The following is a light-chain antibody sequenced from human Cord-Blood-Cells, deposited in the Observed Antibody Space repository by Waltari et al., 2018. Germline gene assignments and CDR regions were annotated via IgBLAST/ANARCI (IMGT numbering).Light chain of an antibody. Sequence: DIQMTQSLSSLSASVGDRVTITCRASQSIRSYLNWYQQKPGKAPKLLIYAASSLQSGVRSRFSGSGSGTDFTLTISSLQPEDFATYYCQQSYSTPWTFGQGTKVEIK. CDR2: AAS. CDR1: QSIRSY. CDR3: QQSYSTPWT. J-gene: IGKJ1*01. V-gene: IGKV1-39*01.